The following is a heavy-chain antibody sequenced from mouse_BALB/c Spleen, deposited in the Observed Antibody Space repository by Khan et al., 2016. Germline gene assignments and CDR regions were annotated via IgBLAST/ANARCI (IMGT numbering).Heavy chain of an antibody. D-gene: IGHD1-1*01. CDR3: AGRGPIYYYGSTYGY. CDR2: IDPANGNT. V-gene: IGHV14-3*02. CDR1: GFNIKDTF. J-gene: IGHJ2*01. Sequence: VQLQQSGAELVKPGASVKLSCTASGFNIKDTFMHWVKQRPEQGLEWIGRIDPANGNTRYDPKFQGKATITADTSSNTAYLQLSSLTSEDTAVLYCAGRGPIYYYGSTYGYWGQGTTLTVSS.